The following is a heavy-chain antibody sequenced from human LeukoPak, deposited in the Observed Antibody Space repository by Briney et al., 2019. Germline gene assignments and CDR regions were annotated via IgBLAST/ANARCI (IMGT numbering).Heavy chain of an antibody. CDR3: ASRLTRGRYYDFWSGYYSRDHDAFDI. V-gene: IGHV1-8*01. D-gene: IGHD3-3*01. J-gene: IGHJ3*02. CDR1: GYTFTSYD. CDR2: MNPNSGNT. Sequence: ASVKVSCKASGYTFTSYDINWVRQATGQGLEWMGWMNPNSGNTGYAQKFQGRVTMTRNTSIGTAYMELSSLRSEDTAVYYCASRLTRGRYYDFWSGYYSRDHDAFDIWGQGTMVTVSS.